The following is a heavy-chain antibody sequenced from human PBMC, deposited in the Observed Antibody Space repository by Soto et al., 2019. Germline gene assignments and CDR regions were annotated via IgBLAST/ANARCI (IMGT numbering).Heavy chain of an antibody. Sequence: QVQLVQSGAEVKQPGSSVKVSCKASGGTFRSYGINWVRQAPGQGLEWLGGIIPIFGTTEYAQKFQGRVTITADEATSTAYTELSNLRSDDTAVVYCAREGRGLGYCSGGRCHWFFDVWGRGALVTVSS. J-gene: IGHJ2*01. D-gene: IGHD2-15*01. CDR2: IIPIFGTT. CDR1: GGTFRSYG. V-gene: IGHV1-69*01. CDR3: AREGRGLGYCSGGRCHWFFDV.